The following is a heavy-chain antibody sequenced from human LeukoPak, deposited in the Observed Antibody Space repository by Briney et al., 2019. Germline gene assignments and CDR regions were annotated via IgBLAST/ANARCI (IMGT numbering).Heavy chain of an antibody. CDR2: ISVYNSNT. V-gene: IGHV1-18*01. D-gene: IGHD5-24*01. Sequence: ASVKVSCKASGYTFTSYGISWVRQAPGQGLEWMGWISVYNSNTNDAQKFQGRVTMTTDTSTSTAYMELRSLRSDDTAVYYCARVLRDLKGYWYFDLWGRGTLVTVSS. J-gene: IGHJ2*01. CDR3: ARVLRDLKGYWYFDL. CDR1: GYTFTSYG.